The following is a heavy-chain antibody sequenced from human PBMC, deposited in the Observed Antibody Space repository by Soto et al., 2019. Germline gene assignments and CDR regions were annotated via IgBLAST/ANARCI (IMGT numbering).Heavy chain of an antibody. V-gene: IGHV1-69*06. CDR2: IIPIFGTA. D-gene: IGHD6-19*01. CDR1: GGTFSSYA. J-gene: IGHJ4*02. Sequence: SVKVSCKASGGTFSSYAISWVRQAPGQGLEWMGGIIPIFGTANYAQKFQGRVTITADKSTSTAYMELSSLRSEDTAVYYCARLGGIAVAPDYWGQGTLVTVSS. CDR3: ARLGGIAVAPDY.